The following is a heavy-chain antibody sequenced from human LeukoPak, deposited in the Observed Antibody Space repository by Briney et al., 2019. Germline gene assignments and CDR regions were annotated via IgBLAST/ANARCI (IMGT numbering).Heavy chain of an antibody. D-gene: IGHD4-17*01. CDR3: AREYGDDTPYYFDY. CDR2: INPNSGGT. V-gene: IGHV1-2*02. CDR1: GYTFTGYY. J-gene: IGHJ4*02. Sequence: ASVKVSCKASGYTFTGYYMHWVRQAPGQGLEWVGWINPNSGGTNYAQKFQGRVTMTRDTSISTAYMELSRLRSDDTAVYYCAREYGDDTPYYFDYWGQGTLVTVSS.